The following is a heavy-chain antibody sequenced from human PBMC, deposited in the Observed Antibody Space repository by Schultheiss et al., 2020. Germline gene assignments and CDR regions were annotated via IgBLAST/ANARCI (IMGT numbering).Heavy chain of an antibody. J-gene: IGHJ4*02. CDR1: GYTFTSYD. CDR3: IRPQYTGNPGSFDY. Sequence: ASVKVSCKASGYTFTSYDINWVRQATGQGLEWMGWMNPNSGNTGYAQKFQGRVTMTRNTSISTAYMELSSLRSEDTAVYYCIRPQYTGNPGSFDYWGQGTLVTGSS. D-gene: IGHD4-23*01. V-gene: IGHV1-8*01. CDR2: MNPNSGNT.